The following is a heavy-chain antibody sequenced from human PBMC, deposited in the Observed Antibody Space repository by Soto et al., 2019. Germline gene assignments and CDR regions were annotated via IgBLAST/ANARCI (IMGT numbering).Heavy chain of an antibody. D-gene: IGHD3-10*01. J-gene: IGHJ4*02. CDR3: AKDITMVRGVPRSFDY. V-gene: IGHV3-23*01. Sequence: GGSLRLSCAASGFTFSSYAMSWVRQAPGKGLEWVSAISGSGGSTYYADSVKGRFTISRDNSKNTLYLQMNSLRAEDTAVYYCAKDITMVRGVPRSFDYWGQGTLVTVSS. CDR2: ISGSGGST. CDR1: GFTFSSYA.